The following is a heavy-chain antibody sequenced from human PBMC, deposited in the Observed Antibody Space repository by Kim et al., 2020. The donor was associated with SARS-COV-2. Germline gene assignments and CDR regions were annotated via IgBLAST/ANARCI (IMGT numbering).Heavy chain of an antibody. J-gene: IGHJ4*02. CDR2: NK. V-gene: IGHV3-33*01. CDR3: ARGGGDYFGY. D-gene: IGHD3-16*01. Sequence: NKTYAGSVKGRFTISRNNSKSTLYRQMNGLRAEDTVVYYCARGGGDYFGYWGQGTLVTVSS.